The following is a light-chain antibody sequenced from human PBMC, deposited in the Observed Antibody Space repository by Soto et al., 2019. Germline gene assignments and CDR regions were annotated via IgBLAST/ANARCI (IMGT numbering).Light chain of an antibody. CDR1: QSVSSSY. V-gene: IGKV3-20*01. CDR3: QHYGSSPYT. Sequence: EIVLTQSPGTLSLSPGERATLSCRASQSVSSSYLAWYQQKPGQAPRPLIYGASSRATGIPDRFSGSGSGTDFTLTISRLEPEDFAVDYCQHYGSSPYTFGQGTKLEIK. CDR2: GAS. J-gene: IGKJ2*01.